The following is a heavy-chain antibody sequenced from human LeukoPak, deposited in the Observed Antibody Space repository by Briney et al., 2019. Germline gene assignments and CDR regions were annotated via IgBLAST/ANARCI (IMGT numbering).Heavy chain of an antibody. D-gene: IGHD3-22*01. J-gene: IGHJ3*02. V-gene: IGHV1-8*03. CDR1: GYTFTSYD. CDR3: ARGLGHDSSGYYYDAFDI. Sequence: ASVKVSCKASGYTFTSYDINWVRQATGQGLEWMGWMNPNSGNTGYAQKFQGRVTIARNTSISTAYMELSSLRSEDTAVYYCARGLGHDSSGYYYDAFDIWGQGTMVTVSS. CDR2: MNPNSGNT.